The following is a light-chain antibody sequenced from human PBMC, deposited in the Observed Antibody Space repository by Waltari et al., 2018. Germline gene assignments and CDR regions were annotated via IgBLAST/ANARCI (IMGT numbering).Light chain of an antibody. Sequence: DIVMTQSPLSLPVTPGEPASISCRSSQSLLHSNGYNYLVWYLQKPGQSPQLLIYLGSNRASGVPDRFSGSGSGTDFTLKISRVEAEDVGVYYCAAWDDSLNGWVFGGGTK. J-gene: IGKJ4*02. V-gene: IGKV2-28*01. CDR2: LGS. CDR1: QSLLHSNGYNY. CDR3: AAWDDSLNGWV.